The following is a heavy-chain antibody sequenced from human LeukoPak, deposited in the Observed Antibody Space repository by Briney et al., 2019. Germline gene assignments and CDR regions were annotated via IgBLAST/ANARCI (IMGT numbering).Heavy chain of an antibody. CDR1: GFTFSRAW. V-gene: IGHV3-7*01. J-gene: IGHJ4*02. D-gene: IGHD5-24*01. CDR2: IKEDGSED. CDR3: ARDADGYED. Sequence: GGSLRLSCAASGFTFSRAWMSWVRQAPGKGLEWVANIKEDGSEDYYADSVKGRFAISKDNAKNSLYLQMNNLRAEDTAMYYCARDADGYEDWGQGILVIVSS.